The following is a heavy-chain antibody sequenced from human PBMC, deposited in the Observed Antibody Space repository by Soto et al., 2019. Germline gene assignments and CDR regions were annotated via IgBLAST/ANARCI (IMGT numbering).Heavy chain of an antibody. Sequence: GESLKISCKGSGYIFTSYWISWVRQMPGKGLEWMGMIDPSDSYTNYSPSFQGHVTISADKSISTAYLQWSSLKASDTAMYYCARRGYSGSEPIFDYWGQGTLVTVSS. V-gene: IGHV5-10-1*01. D-gene: IGHD5-12*01. CDR3: ARRGYSGSEPIFDY. CDR2: IDPSDSYT. J-gene: IGHJ4*02. CDR1: GYIFTSYW.